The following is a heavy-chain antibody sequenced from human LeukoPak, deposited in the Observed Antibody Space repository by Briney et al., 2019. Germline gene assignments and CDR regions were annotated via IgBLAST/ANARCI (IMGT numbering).Heavy chain of an antibody. CDR3: AGTRLGYDSSGYLYYFDY. CDR2: IIPIFGTA. J-gene: IGHJ4*02. CDR1: GGTFSSYA. Sequence: SVKVSCKASGGTFSSYAISWVRQAPGQGLEWMGGIIPIFGTANYAQKFQGRVTITADKSTSTAYMELSSLRSEDTAVYYCAGTRLGYDSSGYLYYFDYWGQGTLVTVSS. V-gene: IGHV1-69*06. D-gene: IGHD3-22*01.